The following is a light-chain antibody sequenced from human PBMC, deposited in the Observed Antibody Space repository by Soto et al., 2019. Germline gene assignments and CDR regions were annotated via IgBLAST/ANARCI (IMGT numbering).Light chain of an antibody. J-gene: IGLJ1*01. Sequence: QSALTQPASVSGSPGQSITISCTGTSSDVGGYNYVSWYQQHPGKAPKLMIYEVSNRPSGVSNRFSGSKSGNTASLTISGRQAEDEADYYWSSYTSSSTRLFGTGTKVTVL. CDR3: SSYTSSSTRL. CDR1: SSDVGGYNY. V-gene: IGLV2-14*01. CDR2: EVS.